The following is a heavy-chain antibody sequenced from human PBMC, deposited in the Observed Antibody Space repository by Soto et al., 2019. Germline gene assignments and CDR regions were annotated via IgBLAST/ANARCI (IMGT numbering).Heavy chain of an antibody. CDR1: GFTFSSYA. J-gene: IGHJ4*02. CDR2: ISYDGSNK. Sequence: QVQLVESGGGVVQPGRSLRLSCAASGFTFSSYAMHWVRQAPGKGLEWVAVISYDGSNKYYADSVKGRFTISRDNSKNTLYLQMNSLRAEDTAVYYCERAIATVTTLDYWGQGSLVTVSS. D-gene: IGHD4-4*01. V-gene: IGHV3-30-3*01. CDR3: ERAIATVTTLDY.